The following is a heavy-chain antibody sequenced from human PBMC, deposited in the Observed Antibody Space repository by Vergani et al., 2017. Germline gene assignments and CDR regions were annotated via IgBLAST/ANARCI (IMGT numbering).Heavy chain of an antibody. J-gene: IGHJ4*02. D-gene: IGHD3-22*01. CDR3: AREGLEHAQGLDSSLLSGPTDG. CDR1: GGSISSSNW. Sequence: QVQLQESGPGLVKPSGTLSLTCAVSGGSISSSNWWSWVRQPPGKGREWIGEIYHSGSTNYNPSLKSRVTISVDKSKNQFSLKLSSVTAADTAVDDCAREGLEHAQGLDSSLLSGPTDGWGQGTLVTVSS. CDR2: IYHSGST. V-gene: IGHV4-4*02.